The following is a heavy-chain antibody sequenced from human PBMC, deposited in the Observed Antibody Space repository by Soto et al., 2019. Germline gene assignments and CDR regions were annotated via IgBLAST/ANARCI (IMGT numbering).Heavy chain of an antibody. CDR3: AKSRDGYNRYYYYGMDV. V-gene: IGHV3-23*01. J-gene: IGHJ6*02. CDR2: ISGSGGST. D-gene: IGHD5-12*01. CDR1: GFTFSSYA. Sequence: PGGSLRLSCAAPGFTFSSYAMSWVRQAPGKGLEWVSAISGSGGSTYYADSVKGRFTISRDNSKNTLYLQMNSLRAEDTAVYYCAKSRDGYNRYYYYGMDVWGQGTTVTVSS.